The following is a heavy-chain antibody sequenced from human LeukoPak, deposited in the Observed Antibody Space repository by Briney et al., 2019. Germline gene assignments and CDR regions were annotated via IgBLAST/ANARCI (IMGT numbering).Heavy chain of an antibody. D-gene: IGHD3-22*01. CDR1: GFTFSDYY. V-gene: IGHV3-11*04. J-gene: IGHJ4*02. CDR2: ISSSGSTI. CDR3: ARDYDSSPIFDY. Sequence: PGGSLRLSCAASGFTFSDYYMSWIRQAPGKGLEWVSYISSSGSTIYYADSVKGRFTISRDNAENSLYLQMNSLRAEDTAVYYCARDYDSSPIFDYWGQGTLVTVSS.